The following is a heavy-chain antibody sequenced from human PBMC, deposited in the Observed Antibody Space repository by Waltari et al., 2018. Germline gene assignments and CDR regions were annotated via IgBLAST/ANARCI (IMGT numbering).Heavy chain of an antibody. CDR3: AKDNPPYSSSWFVEPAPFDY. CDR1: GFTFSSYA. J-gene: IGHJ4*02. V-gene: IGHV3-23*01. Sequence: EVQLLESGGGLVQPGGSLRLSCAASGFTFSSYAMSWVRQAPGKGLEWVSAISGSGGSTYYADSVKGRFTISRDNSKNTLYLQMNSLRAEDTAVYYCAKDNPPYSSSWFVEPAPFDYWGQGTLVTVSS. D-gene: IGHD6-13*01. CDR2: ISGSGGST.